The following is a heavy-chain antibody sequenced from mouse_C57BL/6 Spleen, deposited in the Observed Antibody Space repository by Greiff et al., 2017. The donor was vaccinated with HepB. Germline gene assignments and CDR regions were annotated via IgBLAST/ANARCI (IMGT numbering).Heavy chain of an antibody. CDR2: ISSGSSTI. J-gene: IGHJ1*03. CDR1: GFTFSDYG. CDR3: ARPPYDSGYFDV. Sequence: EVKVVESGGGLVKPGGSLKLSCAASGFTFSDYGMHWVRQAPEKGLEWVAYISSGSSTIYYADTVKGRFTISRDNAKNTLFLQMTSLRSEDTAMYYCARPPYDSGYFDVWGTGTTVTVSS. V-gene: IGHV5-17*01. D-gene: IGHD2-12*01.